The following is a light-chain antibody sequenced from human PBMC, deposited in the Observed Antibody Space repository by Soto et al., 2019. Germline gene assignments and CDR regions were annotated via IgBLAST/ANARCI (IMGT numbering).Light chain of an antibody. CDR2: DAS. Sequence: EIVMTQSPATLSVYPGEGATFSCRASQSINTKIAWYQLKPGQAPRLLIYDASIRATGIPARFSGSGSGTEFSLTINSLQSEDFGVYFCQQYDQWWTFGQGTKVDIK. CDR3: QQYDQWWT. V-gene: IGKV3-15*01. J-gene: IGKJ1*01. CDR1: QSINTK.